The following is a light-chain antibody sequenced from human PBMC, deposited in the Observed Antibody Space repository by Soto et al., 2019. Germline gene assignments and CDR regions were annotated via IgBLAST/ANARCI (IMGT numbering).Light chain of an antibody. CDR2: DVS. CDR1: SRDVGGYTY. V-gene: IGLV2-14*01. CDR3: CSSTSSNTYV. Sequence: QSVLTQPASVSGSPGQSITISCTGTSRDVGGYTYVYWYQQHPGKAPKLMIYDVSYRPSGFSNRFSGSKSGNTASLTISGLQAEDEADYYCCSSTSSNTYVFGTGTKVTVL. J-gene: IGLJ1*01.